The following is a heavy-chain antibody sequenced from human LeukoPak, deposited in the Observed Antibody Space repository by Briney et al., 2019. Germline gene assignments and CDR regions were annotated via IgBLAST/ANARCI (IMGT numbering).Heavy chain of an antibody. J-gene: IGHJ3*02. V-gene: IGHV4-59*01. D-gene: IGHD3-10*01. Sequence: PSETLSLTCTVSGVSISSYYWSWIRQPPGKGLEWIGYIYYSGSTNYNPSFKSRVTISVDTSKNQFSLKLSSVTAADTAVYYCAKFTMVRGVTRVNAFDIWGQGTMVTVSS. CDR1: GVSISSYY. CDR2: IYYSGST. CDR3: AKFTMVRGVTRVNAFDI.